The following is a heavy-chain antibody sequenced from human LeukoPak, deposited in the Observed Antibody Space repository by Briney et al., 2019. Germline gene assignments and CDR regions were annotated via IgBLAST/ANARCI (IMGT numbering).Heavy chain of an antibody. Sequence: SETLSLTCTVSGGSISSYYWSWIRQPPGKGLEWIGHIYYSGSTNYNPSLKSRVTISVDTSKNQFSLKLSSVTAADTAVYYCARDSGPYYFDYWGQGTLVTVSS. V-gene: IGHV4-59*12. J-gene: IGHJ4*02. CDR2: IYYSGST. CDR1: GGSISSYY. CDR3: ARDSGPYYFDY.